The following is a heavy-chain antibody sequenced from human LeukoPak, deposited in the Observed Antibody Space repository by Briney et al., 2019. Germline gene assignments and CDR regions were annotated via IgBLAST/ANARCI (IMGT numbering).Heavy chain of an antibody. V-gene: IGHV4-59*01. CDR1: GGSISSYY. CDR3: ARGSPHYYDSSGYGP. Sequence: SETLSLTCTVSGGSISSYYWSWIRQPPGKGLEWIGYIYYSGSTNYNPSLKSRVTISVDTSKSQFSLKLSSVTAADTAVYYRARGSPHYYDSSGYGPWGQGTLVTVSS. CDR2: IYYSGST. D-gene: IGHD3-22*01. J-gene: IGHJ5*02.